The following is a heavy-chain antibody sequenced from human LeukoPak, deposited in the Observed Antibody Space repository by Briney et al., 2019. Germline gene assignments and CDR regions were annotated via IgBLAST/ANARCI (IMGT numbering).Heavy chain of an antibody. J-gene: IGHJ3*02. CDR2: IYHSGST. D-gene: IGHD5-18*01. CDR3: ASDSYGYDAFDI. V-gene: IGHV4-4*02. Sequence: SETLSLTCAVSGGSISSSNWWSWVRQPPGKGLEWIGEIYHSGSTNYNPSLKSRVTISVDKSKNQFSLKLSSVTAADTAVYYCASDSYGYDAFDIWGQGTMVTVSS. CDR1: GGSISSSNW.